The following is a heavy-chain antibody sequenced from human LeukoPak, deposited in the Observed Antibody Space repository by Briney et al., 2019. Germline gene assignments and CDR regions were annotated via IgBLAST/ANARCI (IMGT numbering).Heavy chain of an antibody. Sequence: GGSLRLSCAASGFSVRSNYMSWVRQSPRKGLEWVSIMYSGGSTDYADSVKGRFIISRDPSKNTLYLQMNSLRAEDTAVYYCATNQQGYCSSTSCSYYFDYWGQGTLVTVSS. D-gene: IGHD2-2*01. CDR2: MYSGGST. J-gene: IGHJ4*02. CDR1: GFSVRSNY. CDR3: ATNQQGYCSSTSCSYYFDY. V-gene: IGHV3-53*01.